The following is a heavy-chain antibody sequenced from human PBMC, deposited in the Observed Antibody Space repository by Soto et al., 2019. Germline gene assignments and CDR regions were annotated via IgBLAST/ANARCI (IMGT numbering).Heavy chain of an antibody. CDR3: ARQFTDGDYQY. Sequence: QVQLVQSGAEVKKPGSSVKVSCKASGGTFTTYPINWVRQAPGQGLEWMGGSIPMFGTTNYAQKFQGRVTITADETTSTAYMELSSLRSEDTAMYYCARQFTDGDYQYWGQGTLVTVSS. CDR1: GGTFTTYP. D-gene: IGHD4-17*01. J-gene: IGHJ4*02. V-gene: IGHV1-69*01. CDR2: SIPMFGTT.